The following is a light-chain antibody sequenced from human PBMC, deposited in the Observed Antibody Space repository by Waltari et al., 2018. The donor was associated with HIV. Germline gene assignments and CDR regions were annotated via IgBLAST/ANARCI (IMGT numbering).Light chain of an antibody. J-gene: IGLJ3*02. CDR3: LSYDSSLSGKV. V-gene: IGLV1-40*01. CDR1: SSNLGAGFA. CDR2: GTS. Sequence: QSVLTQPTAVSGAPGRRVTISLTGSSSNLGAGFAVHRYQQFPATAPKLLIPGTSNRPSGVPDRFSGSKSGTSASLAITGLQAEDEADYYCLSYDSSLSGKVFGGGTKLTVL.